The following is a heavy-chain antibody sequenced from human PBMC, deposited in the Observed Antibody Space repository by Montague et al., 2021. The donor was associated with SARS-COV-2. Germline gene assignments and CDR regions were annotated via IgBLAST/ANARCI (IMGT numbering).Heavy chain of an antibody. CDR3: ARVHIVVVTAMRYFDL. CDR1: GGSISSGGYY. J-gene: IGHJ1*01. V-gene: IGHV4-31*03. D-gene: IGHD2-21*02. Sequence: TLSLTCTVSGGSISSGGYYWSWLRQPPGKGLERIGNIYYSGTTYNNPPLKRRVTISVNTTKNQSPLKLSSVTAADTAVYYWARVHIVVVTAMRYFDLWGQGTLVTVSS. CDR2: IYYSGTT.